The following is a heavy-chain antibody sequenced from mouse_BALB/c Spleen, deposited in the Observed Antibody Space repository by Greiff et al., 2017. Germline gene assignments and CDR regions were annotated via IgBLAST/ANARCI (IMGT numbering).Heavy chain of an antibody. CDR3: ARDYYGYYAMDY. V-gene: IGHV1-87*01. D-gene: IGHD1-1*01. CDR1: GYTFTSYW. J-gene: IGHJ4*01. CDR2: IYPGDGDT. Sequence: VQLQQSGAELARPGASVKLSCKASGYTFTSYWMQWVKQRPGQGLEWIGAIYPGDGDTRYTQKFKGKATLTADKSSSTAYMQLSSLASEDSAVYYCARDYYGYYAMDYWGQGTSVTVSS.